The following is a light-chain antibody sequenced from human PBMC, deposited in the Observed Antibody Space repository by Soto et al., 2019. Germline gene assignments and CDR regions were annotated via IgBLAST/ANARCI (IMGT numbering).Light chain of an antibody. CDR3: QQYGSSSLT. Sequence: EIVLTQSPGTLSLPPGERATLSCRASQSVSSSYLAWYQQKPGQAPRLLIYGASSRATGIPDRFSGSGSGTDFTLTISRLEPEDFAVYYCQQYGSSSLTFGGGTKVKI. J-gene: IGKJ4*01. CDR1: QSVSSSY. CDR2: GAS. V-gene: IGKV3-20*01.